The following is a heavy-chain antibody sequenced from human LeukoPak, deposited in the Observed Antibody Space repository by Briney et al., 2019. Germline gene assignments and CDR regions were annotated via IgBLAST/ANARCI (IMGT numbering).Heavy chain of an antibody. D-gene: IGHD2-2*01. J-gene: IGHJ6*04. CDR2: ISIDGAKT. CDR3: GKGEGGSSSWYDFYDYGMDV. CDR1: GFTFNNFA. V-gene: IGHV3-30*18. Sequence: GGSLRLSCAASGFTFNNFAMHWVRQAPGKGLEWVAVISIDGAKTYSADSVKGRFTISRDNSKKTLYLKMNTVRAEDTAVYYCGKGEGGSSSWYDFYDYGMDVWGKGTTVTVSS.